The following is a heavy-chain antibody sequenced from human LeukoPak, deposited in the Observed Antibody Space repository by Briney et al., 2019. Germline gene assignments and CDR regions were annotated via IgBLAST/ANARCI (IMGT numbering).Heavy chain of an antibody. J-gene: IGHJ4*02. Sequence: GSLRLSCAASGFTFSNAWMSWVRQAPGKGLEWVGRIKSKTDGGTTDYAAPVKGRFTISRDDSKNTLYLQMNSLKTEDTAVYYCTTEIPASGSYWFDYWGQGTLVTVSS. CDR3: TTEIPASGSYWFDY. CDR2: IKSKTDGGTT. V-gene: IGHV3-15*01. D-gene: IGHD1-26*01. CDR1: GFTFSNAW.